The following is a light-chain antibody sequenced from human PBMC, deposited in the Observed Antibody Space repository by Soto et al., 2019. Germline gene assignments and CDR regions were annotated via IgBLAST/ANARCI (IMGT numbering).Light chain of an antibody. CDR1: SSDVGGYNY. Sequence: QSVLTQPASVSGSPGQSITISCTGTSSDVGGYNYVSWYQQHPGKAPKLMIYDVSNRPSGVSNRFSGSKSGNTASLTISGLQAEDEADYYCSSYTSSSTLGVVFGGGTKQTVL. V-gene: IGLV2-14*01. CDR2: DVS. CDR3: SSYTSSSTLGVV. J-gene: IGLJ2*01.